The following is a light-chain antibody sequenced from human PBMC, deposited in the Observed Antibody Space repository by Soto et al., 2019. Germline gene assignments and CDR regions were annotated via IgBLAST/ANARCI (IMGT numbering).Light chain of an antibody. CDR3: QQYHSWPA. J-gene: IGKJ1*01. CDR1: QSVFSS. V-gene: IGKV3-15*01. CDR2: GSA. Sequence: EIVMTQSPATLSVSPGERATLSCRASQSVFSSLAWYQQRPGQAPRLLIYGSATRATGIPARFSGSGSGTEFNLTISSLQSEDSAVYYCQQYHSWPAFGQGTKVDIK.